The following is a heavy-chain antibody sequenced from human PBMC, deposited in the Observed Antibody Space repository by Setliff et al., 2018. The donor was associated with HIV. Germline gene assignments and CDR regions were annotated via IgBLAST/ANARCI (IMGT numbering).Heavy chain of an antibody. J-gene: IGHJ4*02. V-gene: IGHV3-30-3*01. D-gene: IGHD3-3*02. CDR3: AREDPPADFHFWSGRLAD. Sequence: GGSLRLSCAASGFTFSRYALYWVRQAPGKGLEWVALISYTGSTKYYTDSVKGRFTISRDSSKSTLYLQMHSLRAEDTALYYCAREDPPADFHFWSGRLADWGQGSLVTVSS. CDR2: ISYTGSTK. CDR1: GFTFSRYA.